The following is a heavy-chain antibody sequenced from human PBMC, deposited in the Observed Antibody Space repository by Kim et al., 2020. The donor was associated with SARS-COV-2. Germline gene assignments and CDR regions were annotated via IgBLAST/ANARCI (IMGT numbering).Heavy chain of an antibody. Sequence: GGSLRLSCAASGFTFSSYGMHWVRQAPGKGLEWVAVIWYDGSNKYYADSVKGRFTISRDNSKNTLYLQMNSLRAEDTAVYYCAKDLRYFGIDYYYGMDVWPRDHGQRLL. D-gene: IGHD3-9*01. J-gene: IGHJ6*02. CDR1: GFTFSSYG. CDR3: AKDLRYFGIDYYYGMDV. V-gene: IGHV3-33*06. CDR2: IWYDGSNK.